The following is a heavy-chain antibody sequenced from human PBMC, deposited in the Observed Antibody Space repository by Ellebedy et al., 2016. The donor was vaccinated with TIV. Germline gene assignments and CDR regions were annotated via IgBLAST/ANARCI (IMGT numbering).Heavy chain of an antibody. J-gene: IGHJ6*02. CDR1: GGSISSYY. CDR3: ARDPDGSEPDV. Sequence: SETLSLXCTVSGGSISSYYWSWIRQPPGKGLEWIGYIYYSGSTNYNPSLKSRVTISVDTSKNQFSLKLSSVTAADTAVYYCARDPDGSEPDVWGQGTTVTVSS. CDR2: IYYSGST. D-gene: IGHD3-10*01. V-gene: IGHV4-59*01.